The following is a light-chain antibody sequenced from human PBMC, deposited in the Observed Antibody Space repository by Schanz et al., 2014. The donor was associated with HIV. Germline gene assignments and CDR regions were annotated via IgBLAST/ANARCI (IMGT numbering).Light chain of an antibody. CDR3: GTWDSSLSGVV. V-gene: IGLV1-51*01. CDR2: DNY. Sequence: QSVLTQPPSVSAAPGQKVTISCSGSSSNIGHNYVSWYQQFPGTAPKLLIYDNYQRPSGVPDRFSGSKSGTSATLGITGLQTGDEADYYCGTWDSSLSGVVFGGGTQLTVL. J-gene: IGLJ2*01. CDR1: SSNIGHNY.